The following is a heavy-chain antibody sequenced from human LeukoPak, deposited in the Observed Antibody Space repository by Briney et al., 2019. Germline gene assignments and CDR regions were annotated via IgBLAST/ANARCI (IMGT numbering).Heavy chain of an antibody. CDR1: DGSISTSDYY. J-gene: IGHJ3*02. Sequence: SETLSLTCTVSDGSISTSDYYWSWIRQPPGKGLEWIGEINHSGSTNYNPSLKSRVTISVDTSKNQFSLKLSSVTAADTAVYYCAPRGGSGTHDAFDIWGQGTMVTVSS. CDR2: INHSGST. V-gene: IGHV4-34*01. CDR3: APRGGSGTHDAFDI. D-gene: IGHD3-10*01.